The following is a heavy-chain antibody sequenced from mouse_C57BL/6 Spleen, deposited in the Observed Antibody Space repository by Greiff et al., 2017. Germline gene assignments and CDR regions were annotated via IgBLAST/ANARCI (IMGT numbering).Heavy chain of an antibody. V-gene: IGHV5-9*01. CDR2: ISGGGGNT. Sequence: EVLLVESGGGLVKPGGSLKLSCAASGFTFSSYTMSWVRQTPEKRLEWVATISGGGGNTYYPDSVKGRFTISRDNAKNTLYLQMRSLRSEDTALYYCARQYSNWFAYWGKGTLVTVSA. J-gene: IGHJ3*01. D-gene: IGHD2-5*01. CDR3: ARQYSNWFAY. CDR1: GFTFSSYT.